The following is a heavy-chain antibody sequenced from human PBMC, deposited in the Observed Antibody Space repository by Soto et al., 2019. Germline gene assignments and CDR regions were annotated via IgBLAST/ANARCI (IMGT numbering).Heavy chain of an antibody. CDR3: ARDHPSDTGYLDL. Sequence: QVQLVQSGAEVKKPGASVKVSCKASGYTFANYFMNWVRQTPGQGLEWMGIIDPSAGSTSYAQKFQGRVTMSRDTSTSTVYMELSSLRPEDTAVYYCARDHPSDTGYLDLWGRGTLVIVSS. V-gene: IGHV1-46*01. J-gene: IGHJ2*01. D-gene: IGHD5-18*01. CDR1: GYTFANYF. CDR2: IDPSAGST.